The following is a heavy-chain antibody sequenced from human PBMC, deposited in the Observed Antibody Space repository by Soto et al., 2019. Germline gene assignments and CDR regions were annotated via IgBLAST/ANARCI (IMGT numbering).Heavy chain of an antibody. CDR2: ISSSSSTI. V-gene: IGHV3-48*01. CDR3: ASIDYDNWFDP. Sequence: EVQLVESGGGLVQPGGSLRLSCAASGFTFSSYRMNWVRQAPGKGLEWVSYISSSSSTIYYADSVKGRFTISRDNAKNSLYLQMNSLRAEDTAVYYCASIDYDNWFDPWGQGTLVTVSS. J-gene: IGHJ5*02. D-gene: IGHD4-17*01. CDR1: GFTFSSYR.